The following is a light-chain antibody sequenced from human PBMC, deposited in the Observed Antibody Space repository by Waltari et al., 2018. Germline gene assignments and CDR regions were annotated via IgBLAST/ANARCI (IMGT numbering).Light chain of an antibody. J-gene: IGKJ4*01. CDR2: DAS. Sequence: IVLTQSPATLSLYPGERATLSCRASQSVSSYLAWYQQTPGQAPRLPIYDASNRATGIPCMCSGSGSGTDFTPTISIQEPDDTAAYHCPLRNNWPPLTFGGGTKVEIK. CDR1: QSVSSY. V-gene: IGKV3-11*01. CDR3: PLRNNWPPLT.